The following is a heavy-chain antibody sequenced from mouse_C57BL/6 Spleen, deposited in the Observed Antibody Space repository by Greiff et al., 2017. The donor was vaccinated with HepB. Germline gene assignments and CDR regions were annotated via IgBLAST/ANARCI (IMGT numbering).Heavy chain of an antibody. CDR1: GFTFSDYY. CDR3: ARDRGLRRGWYFDV. D-gene: IGHD2-4*01. Sequence: EVKLVESEGGLVQPGSSMKLSCTASGFTFSDYYMAWVRQVPEKGLEWVANINYDGSSTYYLDSLKSRFIISRDNAKNILYLQMSSLKSEDTATYYCARDRGLRRGWYFDVWGTGTTVTVSS. J-gene: IGHJ1*03. CDR2: INYDGSST. V-gene: IGHV5-16*01.